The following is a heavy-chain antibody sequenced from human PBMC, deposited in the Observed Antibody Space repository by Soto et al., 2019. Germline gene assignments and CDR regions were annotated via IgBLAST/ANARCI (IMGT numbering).Heavy chain of an antibody. CDR2: IYYSGST. V-gene: IGHV4-30-4*01. Sequence: SVTLSLTCPVTGGYISSGDYYWSWIRQPPGKGLEWIGYIYYSGSTYYNPSLKSRVTISVDTSKNQFSLKLSSVTAADTAVYYCARAPDWQNWFDPWGQGTLVTVSS. D-gene: IGHD3-9*01. CDR1: GGYISSGDYY. CDR3: ARAPDWQNWFDP. J-gene: IGHJ5*02.